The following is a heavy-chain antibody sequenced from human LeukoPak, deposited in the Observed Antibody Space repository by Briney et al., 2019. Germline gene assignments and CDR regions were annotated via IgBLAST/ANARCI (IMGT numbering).Heavy chain of an antibody. CDR1: GFTFGGYT. J-gene: IGHJ4*02. Sequence: GGSLRLSCVASGFTFGGYTMNWVRQAPGKGLEWVSSISSTSTYIHYADSVKGRFTISRDDAKNSLYLQMNSLRTEDTAVYYCARDRANIVVVSASEYWGQGTLVTVSS. CDR2: ISSTSTYI. CDR3: ARDRANIVVVSASEY. D-gene: IGHD2-21*01. V-gene: IGHV3-21*01.